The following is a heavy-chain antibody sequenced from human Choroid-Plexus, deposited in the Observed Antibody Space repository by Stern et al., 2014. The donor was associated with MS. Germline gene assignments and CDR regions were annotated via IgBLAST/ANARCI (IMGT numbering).Heavy chain of an antibody. CDR3: AKDRQYLTYFFDH. CDR1: GFTFGSCA. J-gene: IGHJ5*02. D-gene: IGHD2/OR15-2a*01. Sequence: VQLVESGGGVVQPGRPLRLSCVASGFTFGSCAMHWVRQAPGKGLEWVAGVSYVGRNKYYADSVKGRFTISRDNSQNTLYMQMSSLRPEDTAVYYCAKDRQYLTYFFDHWGQGSLVTVFS. CDR2: VSYVGRNK. V-gene: IGHV3-30*18.